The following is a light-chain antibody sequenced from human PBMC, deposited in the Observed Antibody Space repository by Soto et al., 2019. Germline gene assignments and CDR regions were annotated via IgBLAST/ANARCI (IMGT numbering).Light chain of an antibody. CDR2: GAS. J-gene: IGKJ5*01. Sequence: DIVMTQYPSTLSLAPGERATLSCRASQSVSSNLAWYQQKPGQAPRLLIYGASTRATGIPARFSGSGSGTEFTLTISSLQSEDFAVYYCQQYNNWPPITFAQRTRLAI. CDR3: QQYNNWPPIT. V-gene: IGKV3-15*01. CDR1: QSVSSN.